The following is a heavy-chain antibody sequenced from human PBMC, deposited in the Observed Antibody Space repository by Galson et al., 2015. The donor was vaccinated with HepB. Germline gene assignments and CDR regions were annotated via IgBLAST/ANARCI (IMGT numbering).Heavy chain of an antibody. V-gene: IGHV1-46*01. Sequence: SVKLSCKASGFTFTSYYMHWVRQAPGKGLEWMGIINPSGGSTSYAQKFQGRVTMTRDTSKSTVYMELSSLRSEDTAVYYCARDLYYYDSSCYYMGAFDIWGQGTMVTVSS. D-gene: IGHD3-22*01. CDR3: ARDLYYYDSSCYYMGAFDI. CDR2: INPSGGST. J-gene: IGHJ3*02. CDR1: GFTFTSYY.